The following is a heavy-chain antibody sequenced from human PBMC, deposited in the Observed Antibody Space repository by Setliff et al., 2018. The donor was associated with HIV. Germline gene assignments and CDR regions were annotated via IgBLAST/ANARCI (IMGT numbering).Heavy chain of an antibody. Sequence: LRLSCAASGFTFSNYGMSWIRQAPGKGLEWVSYISSSGSTIYYADSVKGRFTISRDNAKNSLYLQMNSLRAEDTAMYYCARDKGPPPVVHLDYWGQGTLVTVSS. CDR2: ISSSGSTI. V-gene: IGHV3-11*01. CDR3: ARDKGPPPVVHLDY. CDR1: GFTFSNYG. J-gene: IGHJ4*02. D-gene: IGHD3-10*02.